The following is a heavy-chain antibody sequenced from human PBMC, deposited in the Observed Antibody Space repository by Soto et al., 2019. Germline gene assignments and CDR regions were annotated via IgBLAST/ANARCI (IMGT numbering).Heavy chain of an antibody. J-gene: IGHJ2*01. Sequence: QVQLKESGPGLVKPSETLSLTCTVSGGSVSSGSYYWSWIRQPPGKGLEWIGYIYYSGGTNYNPSLKSRVTISVDTSKNQFSLKLSSVTAADTAVYYCARDRRVGATPYWYFDLWGRGTLVTVSS. CDR1: GGSVSSGSYY. D-gene: IGHD1-26*01. CDR3: ARDRRVGATPYWYFDL. CDR2: IYYSGGT. V-gene: IGHV4-61*01.